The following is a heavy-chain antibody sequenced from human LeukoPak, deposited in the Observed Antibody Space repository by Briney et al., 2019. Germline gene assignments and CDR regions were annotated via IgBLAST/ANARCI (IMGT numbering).Heavy chain of an antibody. CDR2: IRSKAYGGTT. Sequence: GGSLRLSCTASGFTFGDYAMSWFRQAPGKGRGWVGFIRSKAYGGTTEYAASVKGRFTISRDDSKSIAYLQMNSLKTEATAVYYCTRGPSYGGGGCYQASWGQGTLVTVSS. V-gene: IGHV3-49*03. CDR3: TRGPSYGGGGCYQAS. J-gene: IGHJ4*02. CDR1: GFTFGDYA. D-gene: IGHD2-21*02.